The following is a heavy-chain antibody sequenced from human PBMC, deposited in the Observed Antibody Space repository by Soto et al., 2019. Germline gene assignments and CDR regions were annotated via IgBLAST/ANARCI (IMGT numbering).Heavy chain of an antibody. J-gene: IGHJ4*02. Sequence: SETLSLTCAVYGGSFSGYYWSWIRQPPGKGLEWIGEINHSGSTNYNPSLKSRVTISVDTSKNQFSLKLSSVTAADTAVYYCAREFMVRGVPRQLDYWGQGTLVTVSS. D-gene: IGHD3-10*01. CDR1: GGSFSGYY. CDR2: INHSGST. CDR3: AREFMVRGVPRQLDY. V-gene: IGHV4-34*01.